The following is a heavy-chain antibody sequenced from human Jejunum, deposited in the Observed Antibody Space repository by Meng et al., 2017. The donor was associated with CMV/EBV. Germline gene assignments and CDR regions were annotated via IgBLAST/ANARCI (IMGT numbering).Heavy chain of an antibody. V-gene: IGHV4-4*02. J-gene: IGHJ4*02. CDR2: VYHRGDT. CDR1: GDSISSDIW. D-gene: IGHD1-7*01. CDR3: GRDQGRELINH. Sequence: GQLQESGPGLGKPSGTLSLTWTVSGDSISSDIWWSWVRQPPGKGLEWIGEVYHRGDTNYNPSLKSRVDISVDKSKNQFYLSLFSVTAADTAVYYCGRDQGRELINHWGQGTLVTVSS.